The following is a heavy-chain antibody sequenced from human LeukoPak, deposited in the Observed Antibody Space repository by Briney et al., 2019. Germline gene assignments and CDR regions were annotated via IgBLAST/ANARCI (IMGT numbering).Heavy chain of an antibody. Sequence: ASVKVSCKASGYTFTGYYMHWVRQAPGQGLGWMGWINPNSGGTNYAQKFQGRVTMTSDTSISTAYMELNRLTYDDTAVYYCARDRPHTDAWYEGRDYWGQGTLVTVSS. J-gene: IGHJ4*02. CDR1: GYTFTGYY. D-gene: IGHD6-13*01. CDR2: INPNSGGT. V-gene: IGHV1-2*02. CDR3: ARDRPHTDAWYEGRDY.